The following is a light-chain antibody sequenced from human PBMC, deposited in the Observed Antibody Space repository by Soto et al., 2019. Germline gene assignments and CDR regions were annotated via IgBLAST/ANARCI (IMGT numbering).Light chain of an antibody. Sequence: EIVLTQSPAALSVSPGGRATLSCRASQDVMYDLAWYQQKPGQAPRLLVYGASTRATDAPPRCRGSGSGTEFSLTISSLQSEDFATYYCHQYRSWPRPSGQGSRVEIK. CDR3: HQYRSWPRP. J-gene: IGKJ1*01. V-gene: IGKV3-15*01. CDR2: GAS. CDR1: QDVMYD.